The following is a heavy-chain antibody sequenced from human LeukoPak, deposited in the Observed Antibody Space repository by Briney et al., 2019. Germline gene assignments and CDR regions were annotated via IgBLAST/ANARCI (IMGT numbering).Heavy chain of an antibody. CDR2: IKQDGSEK. V-gene: IGHV3-7*03. J-gene: IGHJ4*02. Sequence: PGGSLRLSCAASGFTFSSYWMSWVRQAPGKGLEWVANIKQDGSEKYYVDSVKGRFTISRDNAKNSLYLQMNSLRAEDMALYYCAKEGSSWSTFDYWGQGTLVTVSS. CDR3: AKEGSSWSTFDY. D-gene: IGHD6-13*01. CDR1: GFTFSSYW.